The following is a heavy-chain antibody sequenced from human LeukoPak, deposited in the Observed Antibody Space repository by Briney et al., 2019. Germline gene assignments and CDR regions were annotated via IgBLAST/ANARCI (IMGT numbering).Heavy chain of an antibody. J-gene: IGHJ4*02. D-gene: IGHD6-19*01. Sequence: PGGSLRLSCAASGFTFSSYAMSWVRQAPGKGLEWVSAISGSGGSTYYADSVKGRFTISRDNSKNTLYLQMNSLRAEDTAVYYCAKDLKYSSGFLVDYWGQGTLVTVSS. CDR1: GFTFSSYA. CDR3: AKDLKYSSGFLVDY. V-gene: IGHV3-23*01. CDR2: ISGSGGST.